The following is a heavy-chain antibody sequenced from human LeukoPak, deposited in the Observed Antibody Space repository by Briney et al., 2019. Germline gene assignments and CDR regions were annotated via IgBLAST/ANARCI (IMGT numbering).Heavy chain of an antibody. J-gene: IGHJ4*02. Sequence: GGSLSLSCAASGFPFSSYWMSWVRQAPGKGLKWVANIKQDGSEKYYVDSVKGRFTISRDNAKNSLYLQMNSLRAEDTALYYCARSVSSTTVTHPFDYWGQGTLVTVSS. V-gene: IGHV3-7*03. CDR3: ARSVSSTTVTHPFDY. D-gene: IGHD4-17*01. CDR1: GFPFSSYW. CDR2: IKQDGSEK.